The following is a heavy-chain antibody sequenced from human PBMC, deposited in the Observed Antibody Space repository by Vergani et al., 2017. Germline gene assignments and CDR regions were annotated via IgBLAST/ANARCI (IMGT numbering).Heavy chain of an antibody. CDR1: GGSISSSSYY. CDR2: IYYSGST. Sequence: QLQLQESGPGLVKPSETLSLTCTVSGGSISSSSYYWGWIRQPPGKGLEWIGSIYYSGSTYYNPSLKSRVTISVDTSKNQFSLKLSSVTAADTAVYYCARGRLRRYCSSTSCYNYYYYYMDVWGKGTTVTVSS. D-gene: IGHD2-2*01. CDR3: ARGRLRRYCSSTSCYNYYYYYMDV. V-gene: IGHV4-39*01. J-gene: IGHJ6*03.